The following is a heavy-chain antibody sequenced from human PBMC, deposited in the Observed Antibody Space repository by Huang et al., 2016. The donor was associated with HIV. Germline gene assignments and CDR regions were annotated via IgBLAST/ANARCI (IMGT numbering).Heavy chain of an antibody. V-gene: IGHV4-39*01. D-gene: IGHD1-20*01. Sequence: QLQLQESGPGLVKPSETLSLTCTVSGSSISSSYYWGWIRQPPGKGLEWIGNIYYSGNISYKRALKRRVTISVDTSKNHISLKVDSVTAADTAVYYCARPLTGTTALGYWGQGTLVTVSS. CDR2: IYYSGNI. CDR3: ARPLTGTTALGY. CDR1: GSSISSSYY. J-gene: IGHJ4*02.